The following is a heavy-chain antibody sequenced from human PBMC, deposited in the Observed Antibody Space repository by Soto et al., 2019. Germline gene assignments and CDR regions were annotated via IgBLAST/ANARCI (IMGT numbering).Heavy chain of an antibody. J-gene: IGHJ4*02. CDR3: ARGEMIFGLPITSSYFDY. D-gene: IGHD3-3*01. Sequence: QVQLHESGPGLVKPSQTLSLTCAVSGGSISSNYYWSWIRQLPGKGLEWIGYIYYIGSTYYNPSLESRITISVDTSKNQFSLKLSSVTAADTAVYYRARGEMIFGLPITSSYFDYWGQGTLVTVSS. V-gene: IGHV4-31*11. CDR2: IYYIGST. CDR1: GGSISSNYY.